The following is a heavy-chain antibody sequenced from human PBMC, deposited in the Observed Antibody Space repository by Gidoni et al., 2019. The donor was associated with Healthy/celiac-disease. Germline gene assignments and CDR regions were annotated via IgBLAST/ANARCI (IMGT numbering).Heavy chain of an antibody. Sequence: EVQLVESGGGLVQPGGSLRLSCAASGCTVSSNYMSWVRQAPGKGLEWVSVIYSGGSTYYADSVKGRFTISRDNSKNTLYLQMNSLRAEDTAVYYCARDRAYGSGYYYGMDVWGQGTTVTVSS. J-gene: IGHJ6*02. CDR3: ARDRAYGSGYYYGMDV. V-gene: IGHV3-66*01. CDR1: GCTVSSNY. D-gene: IGHD3-10*01. CDR2: IYSGGST.